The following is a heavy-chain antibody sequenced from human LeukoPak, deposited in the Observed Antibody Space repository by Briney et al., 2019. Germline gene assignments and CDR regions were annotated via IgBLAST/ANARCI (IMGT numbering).Heavy chain of an antibody. CDR1: GFTFSSYA. CDR3: ASLSSDV. D-gene: IGHD3-16*02. Sequence: GGSLRLSCAASGFTFSSYAMHWVRQAPGKGLEYVSAISSNGGSTYYANSAKGRFTISRDNSKNTLYLQMGSLRAEDMAVYYCASLSSDVWGQGTTVTVSS. J-gene: IGHJ6*02. CDR2: ISSNGGST. V-gene: IGHV3-64*01.